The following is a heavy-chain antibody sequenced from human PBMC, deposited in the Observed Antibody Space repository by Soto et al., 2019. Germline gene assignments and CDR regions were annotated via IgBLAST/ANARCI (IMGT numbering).Heavy chain of an antibody. V-gene: IGHV4-4*07. CDR3: ARVKTVDYYGMGV. CDR2: IYSSGST. Sequence: SETLSLTCTVSGGTMSSYYWSWIRQPAGKGLGWIGRIYSSGSTDYNPSLKSRVTMSIDTSKNQFSLKLSSVTAADTAVYFCARVKTVDYYGMGVWGQGTTVTVSS. J-gene: IGHJ6*02. CDR1: GGTMSSYY.